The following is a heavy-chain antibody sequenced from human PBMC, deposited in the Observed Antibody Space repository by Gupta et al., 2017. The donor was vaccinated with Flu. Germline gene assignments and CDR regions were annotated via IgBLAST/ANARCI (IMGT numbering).Heavy chain of an antibody. CDR2: INTDNGNT. J-gene: IGHJ3*02. CDR3: ARRLSSISWDDVFDI. D-gene: IGHD2-2*01. CDR1: A. Sequence: AIRWVRQAPGQRLEWMGWINTDNGNTKYSQKFQGRVTITRDTSASTVYLELSSLRSEDTAVYYCARRLSSISWDDVFDIWGQGTRVTVS. V-gene: IGHV1-3*04.